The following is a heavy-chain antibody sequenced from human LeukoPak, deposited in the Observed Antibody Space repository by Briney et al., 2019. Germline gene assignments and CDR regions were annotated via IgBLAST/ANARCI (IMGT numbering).Heavy chain of an antibody. J-gene: IGHJ4*02. V-gene: IGHV1-18*01. CDR3: ARAKLLLLPRDY. D-gene: IGHD3-10*01. Sequence: GASVKVSCKASGYTFTSYGINWVRQAPGQGLEWMGWISAYTGNTNYAQKLQGRVTMTTDTSTSSAYMELRSLRFDDTAVYYCARAKLLLLPRDYWGQGTLVTVSS. CDR1: GYTFTSYG. CDR2: ISAYTGNT.